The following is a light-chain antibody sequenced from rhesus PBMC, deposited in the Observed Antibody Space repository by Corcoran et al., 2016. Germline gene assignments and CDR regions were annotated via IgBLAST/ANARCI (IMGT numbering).Light chain of an antibody. CDR3: QQYNNRRT. CDR1: QSVGST. Sequence: ETVVTQSPATLSLSPGERATLSCRASQSVGSTLAWYQQKPGQAPNLLIYHASIRATGIPDRVSGSGSEIEFTLTSSSLEPEDVGAYYCQQYNNRRTFGPGTKVEIK. J-gene: IGKJ1*01. V-gene: IGKV3-42*02. CDR2: HAS.